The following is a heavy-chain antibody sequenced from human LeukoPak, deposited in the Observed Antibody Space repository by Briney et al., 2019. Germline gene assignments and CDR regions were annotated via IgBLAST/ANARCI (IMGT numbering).Heavy chain of an antibody. D-gene: IGHD3-10*01. Sequence: ASVKVSCKASGYTFTGYYMHWVRQAPGQGLEWMGWINPNSGGTNYAQKFQGRVTITRNTSISTAYMELSSLRSEDTAVYYCARGRGRFGELGYWGQGTLVTVSS. CDR1: GYTFTGYY. J-gene: IGHJ4*02. CDR3: ARGRGRFGELGY. V-gene: IGHV1-2*02. CDR2: INPNSGGT.